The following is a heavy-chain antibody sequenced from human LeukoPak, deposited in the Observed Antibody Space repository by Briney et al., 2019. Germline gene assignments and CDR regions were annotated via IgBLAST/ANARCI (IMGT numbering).Heavy chain of an antibody. D-gene: IGHD6-13*01. CDR3: ARALRGRSWPPAEYFQH. CDR2: INHSGST. CDR1: GGSFSGYY. V-gene: IGHV4-34*01. Sequence: SETLSLACAVYGGSFSGYYWSWIRQPPGRGLEWIGEINHSGSTNYNPSLKSRVTISVDTSKNQFSLKLSSVTAADTAVYYCARALRGRSWPPAEYFQHWGQGTLVTVSS. J-gene: IGHJ1*01.